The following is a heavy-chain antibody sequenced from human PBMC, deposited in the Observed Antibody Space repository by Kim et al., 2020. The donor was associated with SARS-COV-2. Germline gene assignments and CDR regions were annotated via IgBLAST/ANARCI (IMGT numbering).Heavy chain of an antibody. CDR3: VRDRMGGACDI. CDR2: ITKSGTTV. V-gene: IGHV3-48*02. J-gene: IGHJ3*02. D-gene: IGHD3-16*01. Sequence: GGSLRLSCATSGFPFSAYDMNWVRQAPGKGLEWLSFITKSGTTVYYADSVKGRFTTSRDNAKNSLHLQMNSLKDEDTAVYHCVRDRMGGACDIWGQGT. CDR1: GFPFSAYD.